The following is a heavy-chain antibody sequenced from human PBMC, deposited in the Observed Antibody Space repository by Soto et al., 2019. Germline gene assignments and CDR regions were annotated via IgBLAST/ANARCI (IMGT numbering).Heavy chain of an antibody. J-gene: IGHJ5*02. CDR2: IDPSDSYT. CDR3: ARQSVTMVRGVNWFDP. V-gene: IGHV5-10-1*01. CDR1: GYSFTSYW. Sequence: EVQLVPSGAEVKKPGESLRISCKGSGYSFTSYWISWVRQMPGKGLEWMGRIDPSDSYTNYSPSFQGYVTISADKSISTAYLQWSSLKTSDTAMYYCARQSVTMVRGVNWFDPWGQGTLVTVSS. D-gene: IGHD3-10*01.